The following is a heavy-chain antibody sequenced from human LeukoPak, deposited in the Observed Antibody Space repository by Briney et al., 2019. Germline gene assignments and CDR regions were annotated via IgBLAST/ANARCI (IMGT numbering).Heavy chain of an antibody. J-gene: IGHJ4*02. CDR2: INHSGST. D-gene: IGHD4/OR15-4a*01. V-gene: IGHV4-34*01. CDR1: GGSFSGYY. Sequence: SSETLSLTCAVYGGSFSGYYWSWIRQPPGKGLEWIGEINHSGSTNYNPSLKSRVTISVDTSKNQFSLKLSSVTAADTAVYYCASGIGAKGPFDYGGEEPLVTVSS. CDR3: ASGIGAKGPFDY.